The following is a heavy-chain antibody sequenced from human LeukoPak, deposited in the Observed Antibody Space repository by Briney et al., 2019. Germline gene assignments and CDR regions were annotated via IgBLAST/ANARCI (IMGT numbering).Heavy chain of an antibody. CDR3: ARCRYYGSGSYYYY. CDR1: GFTFSSYW. V-gene: IGHV3-7*01. D-gene: IGHD3-10*01. J-gene: IGHJ4*02. Sequence: GGSLRLSCAASGFTFSSYWMSWVRQAPGKGLEWVANIKQDGSEKYYVDSVKGRFTISRDNGKNSLYLQMNSLRAEDTAVYYCARCRYYGSGSYYYYWGQGTLVTFSS. CDR2: IKQDGSEK.